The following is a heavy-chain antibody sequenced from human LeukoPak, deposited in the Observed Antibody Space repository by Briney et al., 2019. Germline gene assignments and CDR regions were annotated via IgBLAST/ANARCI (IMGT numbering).Heavy chain of an antibody. Sequence: SETLSLTCTVSGGSISSGGYYWSWIRQHPGKGLEWIGYIYYSGSTYYNPSLKSRVTISVHTSKNQCSLKLSSVTAADTAVYYCARALAAAGPANWFDPWGQGTLVTVSS. D-gene: IGHD6-13*01. V-gene: IGHV4-31*03. J-gene: IGHJ5*02. CDR1: GGSISSGGYY. CDR3: ARALAAAGPANWFDP. CDR2: IYYSGST.